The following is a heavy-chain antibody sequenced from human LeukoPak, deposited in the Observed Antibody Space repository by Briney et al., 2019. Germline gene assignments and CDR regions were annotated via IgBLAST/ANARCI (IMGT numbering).Heavy chain of an antibody. Sequence: VASVRVSCKASGYTFTGYYMHWVRQAPGQGLEWMGWISPNSGGTNYAQKFQGRVTMTRDTSISTAYMELSRLRSDDTAVYYCARAGLVVVPAAPSTKVGDYWGQGTLVTVSS. D-gene: IGHD2-2*01. CDR1: GYTFTGYY. J-gene: IGHJ4*02. CDR3: ARAGLVVVPAAPSTKVGDY. V-gene: IGHV1-2*02. CDR2: ISPNSGGT.